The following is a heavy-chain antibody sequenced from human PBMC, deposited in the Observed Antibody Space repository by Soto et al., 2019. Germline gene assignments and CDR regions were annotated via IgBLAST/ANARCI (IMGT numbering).Heavy chain of an antibody. Sequence: SVKVSCKASGDTFGRFTINWVRQAPGQGLEWMGGIKPISDITNYAQRFQGRVTFTADASTSTVYLELSSLRSEDTAMYYCARDPSTINKLIGFWFDPRGQGTLVTVSS. CDR2: IKPISDIT. CDR3: ARDPSTINKLIGFWFDP. CDR1: GDTFGRFT. V-gene: IGHV1-69*13. J-gene: IGHJ5*02. D-gene: IGHD4-4*01.